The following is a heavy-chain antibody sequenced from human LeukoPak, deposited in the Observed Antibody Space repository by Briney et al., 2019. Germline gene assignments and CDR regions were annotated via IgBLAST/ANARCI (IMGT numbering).Heavy chain of an antibody. V-gene: IGHV1-69*13. Sequence: SVKVSCKASGGTFSSYAISWVRQAPGQGLEWMGWIIPIFGTANYAQKFQGRVTITADESTSTAYMELSSLRSEDTAVYYCARDRTDYYGSGSPDAFDIWGQGTMVTVSS. D-gene: IGHD3-10*01. J-gene: IGHJ3*02. CDR2: IIPIFGTA. CDR1: GGTFSSYA. CDR3: ARDRTDYYGSGSPDAFDI.